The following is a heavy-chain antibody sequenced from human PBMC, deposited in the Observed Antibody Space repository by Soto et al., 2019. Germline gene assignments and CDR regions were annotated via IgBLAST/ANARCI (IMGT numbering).Heavy chain of an antibody. Sequence: PGGSLRLSCAASGFTFSSYSMNWVRQAPGKGLEWVSSISSSSSYIYYADSVKGRFTISRDNAKNSLYLQMNSLRAEDTAVYYCARRARSTSCCNWFDPWGQGTLVTVSS. CDR1: GFTFSSYS. D-gene: IGHD2-2*01. CDR3: ARRARSTSCCNWFDP. CDR2: ISSSSSYI. V-gene: IGHV3-21*01. J-gene: IGHJ5*02.